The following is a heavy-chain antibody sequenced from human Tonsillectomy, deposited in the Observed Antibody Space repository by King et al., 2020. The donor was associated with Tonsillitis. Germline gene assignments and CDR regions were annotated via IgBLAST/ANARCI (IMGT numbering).Heavy chain of an antibody. D-gene: IGHD3-16*01. Sequence: VQLVESGGGLVKPGGSLRLSCAASGFTFRSFTMNWVRQAPGKGLEWVSSITSSSSIYYGESVKGRFTISRDHAQNLLYLQMNSLRAEDTAVYYCARVLGSLGNGWFDPWGQGTLVTVSS. CDR1: GFTFRSFT. J-gene: IGHJ5*02. CDR3: ARVLGSLGNGWFDP. V-gene: IGHV3-21*01. CDR2: ITSSSSI.